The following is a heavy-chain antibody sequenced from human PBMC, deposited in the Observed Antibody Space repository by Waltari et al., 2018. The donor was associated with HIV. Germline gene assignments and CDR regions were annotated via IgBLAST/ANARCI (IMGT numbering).Heavy chain of an antibody. D-gene: IGHD3-3*01. CDR3: AREPWVTIFGVVIIGYYGMDV. CDR1: GGSISSGSYY. J-gene: IGHJ6*02. CDR2: IYTSGST. Sequence: QVQLQESGPGLVKPSQTLSLTCTVSGGSISSGSYYWGWIRQPAGKGREWIGRIYTSGSTNYNPSLKSRVTISVDTSKNQFSLKLSSVTAADTAVYYCAREPWVTIFGVVIIGYYGMDVWGQGTTVTVSS. V-gene: IGHV4-61*02.